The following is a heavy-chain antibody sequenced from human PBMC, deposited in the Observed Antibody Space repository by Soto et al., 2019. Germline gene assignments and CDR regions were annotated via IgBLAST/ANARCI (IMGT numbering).Heavy chain of an antibody. D-gene: IGHD5-18*01. CDR2: ISWNSGSI. Sequence: EVQLVESGGGLVQPGRSLRLSCAASGFTFDDYAMHWVRQAPGEGLEWVSGISWNSGSIGYADSVKGRFTISRDNAKNSLYLQMNSLRAEDTALYYCAKDLYTAMVTRSFYYWGQGTLVTVSS. J-gene: IGHJ4*02. V-gene: IGHV3-9*01. CDR3: AKDLYTAMVTRSFYY. CDR1: GFTFDDYA.